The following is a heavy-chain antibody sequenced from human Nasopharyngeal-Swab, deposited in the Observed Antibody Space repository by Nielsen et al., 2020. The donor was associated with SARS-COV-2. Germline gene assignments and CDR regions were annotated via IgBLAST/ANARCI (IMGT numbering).Heavy chain of an antibody. CDR3: AKGGHCGGGSCYSLPYNYYFGMDG. Sequence: GGSLRLSCEASGFTLSRYAMTWVRQAPGKGLEWVSGISDNGGSTNYAGSVKGRFTISRDESKNTVYLQMNSLRAEDSAIYYCAKGGHCGGGSCYSLPYNYYFGMDGWGQGTTVTVSS. CDR1: GFTLSRYA. J-gene: IGHJ6*02. D-gene: IGHD2-15*01. V-gene: IGHV3-23*01. CDR2: ISDNGGST.